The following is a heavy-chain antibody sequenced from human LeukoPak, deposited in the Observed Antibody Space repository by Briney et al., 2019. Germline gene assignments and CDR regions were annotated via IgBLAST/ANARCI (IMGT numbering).Heavy chain of an antibody. V-gene: IGHV3-23*01. Sequence: GGSLRLSCAVSGFTFSSYAMSWVRQAPGKGLEWVSAISDSGGSTYYADSVKGRFTISRDNSKNTLYLQMNGLRAEDTAVYYCAKDRGGNSGSAEYFQHWGQGTLVTVSS. D-gene: IGHD4-23*01. CDR3: AKDRGGNSGSAEYFQH. CDR1: GFTFSSYA. CDR2: ISDSGGST. J-gene: IGHJ1*01.